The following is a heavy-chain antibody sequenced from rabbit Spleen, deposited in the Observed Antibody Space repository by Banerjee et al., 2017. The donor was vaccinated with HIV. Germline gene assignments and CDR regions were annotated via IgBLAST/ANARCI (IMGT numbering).Heavy chain of an antibody. CDR1: GIDFSSYYY. V-gene: IGHV1S43*01. CDR3: AREGGILVAGAFNL. CDR2: IHTSSGNT. J-gene: IGHJ4*01. Sequence: QSLEESGGGLVKPGGTLTLTCKASGIDFSSYYYMCWVRQAPGKGLEWIACIHTSSGNTYYASWAKGRFTISGSTSLATVTLQVTSLTVADTATYFCAREGGILVAGAFNLWGQGTLVTVS. D-gene: IGHD4-1*01.